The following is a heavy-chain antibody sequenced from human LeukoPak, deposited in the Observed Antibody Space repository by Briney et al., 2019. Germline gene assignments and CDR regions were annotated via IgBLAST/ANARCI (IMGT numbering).Heavy chain of an antibody. CDR1: GGSISSGSYY. J-gene: IGHJ4*02. Sequence: SETLSLTCTVSGGSISSGSYYWSWIRQPAGKGLEWIGRIYTSGSTNYNPSLKSRVTISVDTSKNQFSLKLSSVAAADTAVYYCARDSGYGNDFDHWGQGTLVTVSS. CDR2: IYTSGST. CDR3: ARDSGYGNDFDH. D-gene: IGHD5-12*01. V-gene: IGHV4-61*02.